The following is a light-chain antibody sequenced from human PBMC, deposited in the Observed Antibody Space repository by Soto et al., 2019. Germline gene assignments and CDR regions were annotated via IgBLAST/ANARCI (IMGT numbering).Light chain of an antibody. CDR2: EGS. Sequence: QSALTQPASVSGSPGQSITISCTGTSSDVGSYNLVSWYQQHPGKAPKLMIYEGSKRPSGVSNRFSGSKSGNTSSLTISGLQAEDEADYYCCSYAGSSTWGFGGGTKVTVL. CDR3: CSYAGSSTWG. CDR1: SSDVGSYNL. J-gene: IGLJ2*01. V-gene: IGLV2-23*01.